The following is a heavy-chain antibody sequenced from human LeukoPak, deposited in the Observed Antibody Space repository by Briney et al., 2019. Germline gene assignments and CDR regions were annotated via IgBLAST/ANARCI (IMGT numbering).Heavy chain of an antibody. CDR3: AKDPGDIVVFDP. J-gene: IGHJ5*02. V-gene: IGHV3-23*01. D-gene: IGHD2-21*01. Sequence: PGASLRLSCAASGFTFSSYAMSWVRQAPGKGLEWVSAISGSGGSTYYADSVKGRFTISRDNSKNTLYLQMNSLRAEDTAVYYCAKDPGDIVVFDPWGQGTLVTVSS. CDR1: GFTFSSYA. CDR2: ISGSGGST.